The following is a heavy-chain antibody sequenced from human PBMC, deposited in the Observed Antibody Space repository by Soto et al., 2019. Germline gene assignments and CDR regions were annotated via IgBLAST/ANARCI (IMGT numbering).Heavy chain of an antibody. Sequence: ASVKVSCKASGYTFNYYGISWVRQAPGQGLEWVGWISAHNGDTKYAQNLQGRLTLTTDTSTSTAYMELTSLTSDDTAVYYCAPDWRRYPARSGLTWLYWGQGTLVTV. V-gene: IGHV1-18*04. CDR3: APDWRRYPARSGLTWLY. CDR2: ISAHNGDT. J-gene: IGHJ4*02. D-gene: IGHD2-15*01. CDR1: GYTFNYYG.